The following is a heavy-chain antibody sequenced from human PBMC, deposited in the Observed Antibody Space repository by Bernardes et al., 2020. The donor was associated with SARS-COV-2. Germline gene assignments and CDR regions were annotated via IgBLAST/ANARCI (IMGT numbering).Heavy chain of an antibody. J-gene: IGHJ6*02. CDR2: IYYSGST. Sequence: SETLSLTCAVYGGSFSGYYWSWIRQPPGKGLEWIGYIYYSGSTNYNPSLKSRVTISVDTSKNQFSLKLSSVTAADTAVYYCASTSPYYYDSSGYYLNYYGMDVWGQGTTVTVYS. CDR1: GGSFSGYY. D-gene: IGHD3-22*01. CDR3: ASTSPYYYDSSGYYLNYYGMDV. V-gene: IGHV4-59*01.